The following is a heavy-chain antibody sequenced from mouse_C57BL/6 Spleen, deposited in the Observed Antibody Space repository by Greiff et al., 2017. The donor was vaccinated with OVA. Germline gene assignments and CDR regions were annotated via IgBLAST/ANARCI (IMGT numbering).Heavy chain of an antibody. CDR2: ISDGGSYT. J-gene: IGHJ3*01. Sequence: EVHLVESGGGLVKPGGSLKLSCAASGFTFSSSAMSWVRQTPEKRLEWVATISDGGSYTYYQDNVKGLFTIYRDNAKNILYQQMSQLKSEDTAMYYCARGDVWFAYWGQGTLVTVSA. V-gene: IGHV5-4*01. CDR1: GFTFSSSA. CDR3: ARGDVWFAY.